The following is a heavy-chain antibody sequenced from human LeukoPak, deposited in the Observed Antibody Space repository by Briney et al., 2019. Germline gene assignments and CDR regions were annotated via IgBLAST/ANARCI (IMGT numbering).Heavy chain of an antibody. Sequence: GRSLRLSCAASGFTFSSYAMHWVRQAPGKGLEWVAVISYDGSNKYYADSVKGRFTISRDNSKNTLYLQMNSLRAEDTAVYYCARDEGDIDAYYYMDVWGKGTTVTVSS. J-gene: IGHJ6*03. D-gene: IGHD2-15*01. V-gene: IGHV3-30-3*01. CDR2: ISYDGSNK. CDR1: GFTFSSYA. CDR3: ARDEGDIDAYYYMDV.